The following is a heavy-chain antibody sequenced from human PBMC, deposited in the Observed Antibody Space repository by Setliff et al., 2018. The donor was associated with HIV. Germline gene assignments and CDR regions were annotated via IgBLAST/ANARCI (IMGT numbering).Heavy chain of an antibody. D-gene: IGHD2-15*01. CDR2: INSDGSSI. Sequence: PGGSLRLSCEASGFTFSGYWMHWVRQAPGKELVWVSRINSDGSSISYADSVKGRFTISRDNSKNTLYLQMNSLRVEDTAVYYCAKDVCSGAYCYAYYYYGMDVWGQGTMVTVSS. V-gene: IGHV3-74*01. CDR3: AKDVCSGAYCYAYYYYGMDV. J-gene: IGHJ6*02. CDR1: GFTFSGYW.